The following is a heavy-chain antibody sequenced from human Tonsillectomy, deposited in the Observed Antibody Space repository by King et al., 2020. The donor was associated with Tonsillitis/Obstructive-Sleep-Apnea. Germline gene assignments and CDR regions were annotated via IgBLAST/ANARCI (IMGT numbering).Heavy chain of an antibody. CDR1: GFTFDDYA. D-gene: IGHD6-19*01. V-gene: IGHV3-9*01. Sequence: DVQLVESGGGLVQPGRSLRLSCAASGFTFDDYAMHWVRQAPGKGLEWVSGITWNSGSIGYADSVKGRFTISRDNAKNSLYLQMNSLRAEDTALYYCAKDMDPRIAVAGYNWLAPWGQGTLVTVSS. J-gene: IGHJ5*02. CDR2: ITWNSGSI. CDR3: AKDMDPRIAVAGYNWLAP.